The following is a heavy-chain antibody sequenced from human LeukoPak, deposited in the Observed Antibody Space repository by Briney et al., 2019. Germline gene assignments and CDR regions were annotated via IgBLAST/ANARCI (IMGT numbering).Heavy chain of an antibody. D-gene: IGHD2-21*02. Sequence: GGSLRLSCAASGFTFSSYEMNWVRQAPGKGLEWVSYISSSGSTIYYADSVKGRFTISRDNAKNSLYLHMNSLRAEDTAVYYCARVNIVVVTATPDYFDYWGQETLVTVSS. V-gene: IGHV3-48*03. CDR2: ISSSGSTI. CDR1: GFTFSSYE. CDR3: ARVNIVVVTATPDYFDY. J-gene: IGHJ4*02.